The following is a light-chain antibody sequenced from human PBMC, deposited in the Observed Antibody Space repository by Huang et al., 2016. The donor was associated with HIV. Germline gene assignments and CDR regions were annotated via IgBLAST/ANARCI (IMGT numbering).Light chain of an antibody. V-gene: IGKV2-30*02. CDR2: KVS. J-gene: IGKJ1*01. Sequence: DVVMTQSTVSLPVTLGQPASISCRSSQSLVHSDGNTYVNWYNQRPGQSPRRLRYKVSNRDSGIPDRFSGSGSGTDFTLKISKVEAEDVGVYYCRQGTHWPPRGGAFGRGTRVDI. CDR3: RQGTHWPPRGGA. CDR1: QSLVHSDGNTY.